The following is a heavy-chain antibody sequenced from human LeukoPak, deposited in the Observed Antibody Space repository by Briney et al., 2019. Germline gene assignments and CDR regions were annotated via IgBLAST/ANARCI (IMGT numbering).Heavy chain of an antibody. D-gene: IGHD6-6*01. J-gene: IGHJ6*03. Sequence: KSSETLSLTCTVSGGSISSSSYYWGWIRQPPGKGLEWIGSIYYSGSTYYNPSLKSRVTISVDTSKNQFSLKLSSVTAADTAVYYCARDQRRGGYQLVRSGYYYYMDVWGKGTTVTVSS. CDR2: IYYSGST. V-gene: IGHV4-39*07. CDR3: ARDQRRGGYQLVRSGYYYYMDV. CDR1: GGSISSSSYY.